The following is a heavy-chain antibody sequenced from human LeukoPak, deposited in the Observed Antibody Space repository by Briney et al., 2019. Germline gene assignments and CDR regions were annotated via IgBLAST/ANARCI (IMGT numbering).Heavy chain of an antibody. CDR2: INQDGSQK. Sequence: GGSLRLSCEASRFTFSTYWMSWVRQAPGKGLEWVAHINQDGSQKYYVDSVKGRFTISRDNARNSLFLQMNSLRAEDSAVYYCATDLYYWGQGTLVTVSS. CDR3: ATDLYY. V-gene: IGHV3-7*04. J-gene: IGHJ4*02. CDR1: RFTFSTYW.